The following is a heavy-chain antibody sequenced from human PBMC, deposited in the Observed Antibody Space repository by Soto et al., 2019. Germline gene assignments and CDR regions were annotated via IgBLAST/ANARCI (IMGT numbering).Heavy chain of an antibody. CDR3: AREEGSYYYYYGMDV. CDR2: ISSSSSTI. Sequence: GGSLRLSCAASGFTFSSYSMNWVRQAPGKGLEWVSYISSSSSTIYYADSVKGRFTISRDNAKNSLYLQMNSLRAEDTAVYYCAREEGSYYYYYGMDVWGQGTTVTVSS. V-gene: IGHV3-48*04. J-gene: IGHJ6*02. CDR1: GFTFSSYS. D-gene: IGHD1-26*01.